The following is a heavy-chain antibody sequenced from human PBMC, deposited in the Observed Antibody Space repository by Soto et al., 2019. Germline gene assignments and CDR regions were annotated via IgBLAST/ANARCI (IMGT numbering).Heavy chain of an antibody. CDR3: ARYTYNISPFDY. CDR2: INSDGTST. D-gene: IGHD3-16*01. Sequence: PGGSLRLSCAASGFTFTNYWLHWVRQVPGKGLVWVSRINSDGTSTSYADSVKGRFTISRDNAKSTLFLQMDSLRAEDTAVYYCARYTYNISPFDYCGQGSLRTVSS. J-gene: IGHJ4*02. CDR1: GFTFTNYW. V-gene: IGHV3-74*01.